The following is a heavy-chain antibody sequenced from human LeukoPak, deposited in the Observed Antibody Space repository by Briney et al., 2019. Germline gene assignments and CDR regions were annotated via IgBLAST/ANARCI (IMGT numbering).Heavy chain of an antibody. CDR2: IYTSGST. V-gene: IGHV4-61*02. CDR3: ARGYGSSWYWFDP. D-gene: IGHD6-13*01. CDR1: GDSISSGSYY. Sequence: NPSETLSLTCTVSGDSISSGSYYWRWIRQPAGKGLEWIGRIYTSGSTNYNPSLKSRFTISVDTSKTQFSLKLSSVTAADTAVYYCARGYGSSWYWFDPWGQGTLVTVSS. J-gene: IGHJ5*02.